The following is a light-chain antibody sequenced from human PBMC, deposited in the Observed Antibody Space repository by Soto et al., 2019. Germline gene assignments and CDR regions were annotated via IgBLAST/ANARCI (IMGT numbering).Light chain of an antibody. CDR2: GAS. CDR3: QQSFSTPRT. Sequence: DIQMTQSPSPLSASVGDRVTITCLASQTISTYLNWYQQKPGKAPKLLIYGASSLQSGVPSRFSGSGSGTDFTLTISSLQPEDFGTYYCQQSFSTPRTFGQGTKVDIK. J-gene: IGKJ1*01. V-gene: IGKV1-39*01. CDR1: QTISTY.